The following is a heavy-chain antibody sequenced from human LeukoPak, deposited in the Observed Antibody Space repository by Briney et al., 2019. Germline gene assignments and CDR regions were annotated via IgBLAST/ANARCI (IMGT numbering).Heavy chain of an antibody. D-gene: IGHD3-10*01. CDR1: GGSISSGDYY. J-gene: IGHJ5*02. Sequence: SETLSLTCTVSGGSISSGDYYWSWIRQPPGKGLEWIGYIYYSGSTYYNPSLKSRVTISVDTSKNQFSPKLSSVTAADTAVYYCARDLYYYGSGRGFDPWGQGTLVTVSS. CDR2: IYYSGST. V-gene: IGHV4-30-4*08. CDR3: ARDLYYYGSGRGFDP.